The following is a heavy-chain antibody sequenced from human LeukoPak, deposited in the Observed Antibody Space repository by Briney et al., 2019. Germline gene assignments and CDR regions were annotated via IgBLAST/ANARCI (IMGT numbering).Heavy chain of an antibody. V-gene: IGHV4-31*03. Sequence: AQTLSLTCSVFGGSISSERHYWSWIRHLPGKGLDWLGYVDYSGTIYYNSSLASRLILSVDTSNNQFSLDPRSMTAADTAVYYCARGRLARIPYFDSWGQGALVAVSS. J-gene: IGHJ4*02. CDR3: ARGRLARIPYFDS. CDR1: GGSISSERHY. D-gene: IGHD6-19*01. CDR2: VDYSGTI.